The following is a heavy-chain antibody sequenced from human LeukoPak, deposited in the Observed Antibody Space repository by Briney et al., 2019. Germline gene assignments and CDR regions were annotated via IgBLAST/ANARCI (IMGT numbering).Heavy chain of an antibody. Sequence: ASVKVSCKASGYTFTGYYMHWVRQAPGQGLEWMGWINPNSGGTNYAQKFQGRVTMTSDTSISTAYMELSRLRSDDTAVYYCARGSGSSWYDWFDPWGQGTLVTVSS. CDR2: INPNSGGT. CDR1: GYTFTGYY. V-gene: IGHV1-2*02. CDR3: ARGSGSSWYDWFDP. D-gene: IGHD6-13*01. J-gene: IGHJ5*02.